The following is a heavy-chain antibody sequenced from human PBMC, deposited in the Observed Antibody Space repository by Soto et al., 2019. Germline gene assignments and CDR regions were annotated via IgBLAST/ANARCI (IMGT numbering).Heavy chain of an antibody. D-gene: IGHD5-18*01. CDR2: IYYRGKT. CDR1: NCCVITDPCY. CDR3: ERSGYRRSEFEK. V-gene: IGHV4-31*01. Sequence: PSSTXSLTCTFANCCVITDPCYLTWIRQHPGNVLEWIGYIYYRGKTYYHPSLKSLATISIDTSKNHFSLRLDSVTAADTDVYYCERSGYRRSEFEKWGQGTLVKVYS. J-gene: IGHJ4*01.